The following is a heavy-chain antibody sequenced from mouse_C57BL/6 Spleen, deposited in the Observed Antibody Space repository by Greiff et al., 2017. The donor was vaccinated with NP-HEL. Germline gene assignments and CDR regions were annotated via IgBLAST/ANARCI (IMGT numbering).Heavy chain of an antibody. CDR1: GYTFTSYW. Sequence: QVQLQQPGAELVKPGASVKMSCKASGYTFTSYWITWVKQRPGQGLEWIGDIYPGSGSTNYNEKFKSKATLTVDTSSSTAYMQLSSLTSEDSAVYYWARRITTVVAKKGSDYWGQGTTLTVSS. J-gene: IGHJ2*01. CDR2: IYPGSGST. CDR3: ARRITTVVAKKGSDY. D-gene: IGHD1-1*01. V-gene: IGHV1-55*01.